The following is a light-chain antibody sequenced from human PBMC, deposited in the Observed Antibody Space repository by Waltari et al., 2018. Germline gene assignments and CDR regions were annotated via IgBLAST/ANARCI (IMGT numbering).Light chain of an antibody. V-gene: IGKV1-39*01. Sequence: DIQMTQSPSSLSASVGDRVTITCRASQTMSNYLNWYQHKTGKAPRLLIYDASSLESGVPSRFIGSGSGTEFTLTISSLEPEDFATYYCQQSYITPYTFGQGTNLGIK. CDR3: QQSYITPYT. CDR2: DAS. J-gene: IGKJ2*01. CDR1: QTMSNY.